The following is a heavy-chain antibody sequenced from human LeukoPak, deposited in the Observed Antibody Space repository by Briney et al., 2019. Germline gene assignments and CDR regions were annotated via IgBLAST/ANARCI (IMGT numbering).Heavy chain of an antibody. CDR3: IRERFDDYAEN. CDR2: IYRDGTT. Sequence: GGSLRLSCVASGFTVANTRMGWVRQPPGKGLEWVSVIYRDGTTSYADSVKGRFTISGDISKNTVYLQMNNLRAEDTAIYYCIRERFDDYAENWGQGTLVTVSS. J-gene: IGHJ4*02. D-gene: IGHD4-17*01. V-gene: IGHV3-53*03. CDR1: GFTVANTR.